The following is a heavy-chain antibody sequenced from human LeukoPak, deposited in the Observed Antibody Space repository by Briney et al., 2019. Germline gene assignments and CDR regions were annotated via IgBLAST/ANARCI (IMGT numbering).Heavy chain of an antibody. CDR3: ARGGNLGIAYFDY. CDR1: GYTFSSYA. CDR2: ITYSGGNT. Sequence: GGSLRHSCAASGYTFSSYAMSWVRQAPGKGLEWVSTITYSGGNTYYADSVKGRFTISRDNSKNTLYLQMNGLRAEDTALYYCARGGNLGIAYFDYWGQGTLVTVSS. J-gene: IGHJ4*02. D-gene: IGHD2-21*01. V-gene: IGHV3-23*01.